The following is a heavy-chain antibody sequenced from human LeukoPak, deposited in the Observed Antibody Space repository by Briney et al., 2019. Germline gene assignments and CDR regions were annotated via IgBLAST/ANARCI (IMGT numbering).Heavy chain of an antibody. J-gene: IGHJ4*02. D-gene: IGHD6-6*01. CDR2: IKQDGSDE. CDR1: GITVRNYG. CDR3: ARGGSDSDY. Sequence: GGFQRRYCAASGITVRNYGMTWVRAAPGKGQEWVANIKQDGSDENYVDSVKGRFTISRDNGKNSLYLQMNSLRAEDTAVYYCARGGSDSDYWGQGTLVTVSP. V-gene: IGHV3-7*04.